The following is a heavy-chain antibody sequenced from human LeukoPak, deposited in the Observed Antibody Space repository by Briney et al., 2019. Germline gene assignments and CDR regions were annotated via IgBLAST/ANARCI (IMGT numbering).Heavy chain of an antibody. V-gene: IGHV3-7*01. Sequence: GGSLRLSCAASGFTFSSYWMSWVRQAPGKGLERVANIKQDGSEKYYVDSVKGRFTISRDKAKNSLYLQMNSLRAEDTAVYYCARLIAVASSFDYWGQGTLVTVSS. CDR1: GFTFSSYW. CDR2: IKQDGSEK. D-gene: IGHD6-19*01. CDR3: ARLIAVASSFDY. J-gene: IGHJ4*02.